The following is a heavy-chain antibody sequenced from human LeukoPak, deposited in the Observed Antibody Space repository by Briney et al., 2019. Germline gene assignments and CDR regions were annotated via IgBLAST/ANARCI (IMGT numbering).Heavy chain of an antibody. D-gene: IGHD2-21*02. CDR3: ARRSDPGDFDY. CDR2: INHSGST. J-gene: IGHJ4*02. CDR1: GGSFSGCY. V-gene: IGHV4-34*01. Sequence: SETLSLTCAVYGGSFSGCYWSWIRQPPGKGLEWIGEINHSGSTNYNPSLKSRVTISVDTSKNQFSLKLSSVTAADTAVYYCARRSDPGDFDYWGQGTLVTVSS.